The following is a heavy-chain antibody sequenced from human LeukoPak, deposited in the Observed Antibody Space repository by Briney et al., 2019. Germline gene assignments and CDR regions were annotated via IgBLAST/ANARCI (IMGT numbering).Heavy chain of an antibody. V-gene: IGHV1-24*01. Sequence: GASGKVSCKVSGYTLTELSMHWVRQAPVKGLEWMGGFDPEDGETIYAQKFQGRVTMTEDTSTDTAYMELSSLRSEDTAVYYCATAVKNYYYYGMDVWGQGTTVTVSS. J-gene: IGHJ6*02. CDR2: FDPEDGET. CDR1: GYTLTELS. CDR3: ATAVKNYYYYGMDV.